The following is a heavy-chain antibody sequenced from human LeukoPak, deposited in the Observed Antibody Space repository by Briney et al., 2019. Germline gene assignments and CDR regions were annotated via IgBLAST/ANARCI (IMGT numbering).Heavy chain of an antibody. CDR3: TSLTGDTDY. Sequence: SQTLSLTCAISGDSVSSNSAAWNWIRQSPSRGLEWLGRTYYRSKWYKEYALSVKSRITINPDTSKNQFSLQLNSVTPEDTVVYYCTSLTGDTDYWGQGTLVTVSS. CDR1: GDSVSSNSAA. J-gene: IGHJ4*02. D-gene: IGHD7-27*01. CDR2: TYYRSKWYK. V-gene: IGHV6-1*01.